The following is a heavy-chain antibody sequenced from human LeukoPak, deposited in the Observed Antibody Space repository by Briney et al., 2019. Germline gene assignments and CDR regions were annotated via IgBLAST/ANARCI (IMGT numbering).Heavy chain of an antibody. CDR2: ISGSGSDT. Sequence: GGSLRLSCAASGFTFARNTMTWVRHAPGKGVEWFSSISGSGSDTYYVDSVKGRFTISRDNSKNTLYLEVNGLRADDTAVYYCAREQNIRGVIIIVDSWGQGTLVTVSS. CDR1: GFTFARNT. J-gene: IGHJ4*02. CDR3: AREQNIRGVIIIVDS. D-gene: IGHD3-10*01. V-gene: IGHV3-23*01.